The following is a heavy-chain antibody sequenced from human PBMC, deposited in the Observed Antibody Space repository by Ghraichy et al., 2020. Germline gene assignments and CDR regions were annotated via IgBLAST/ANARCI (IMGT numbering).Heavy chain of an antibody. D-gene: IGHD3-22*01. J-gene: IGHJ3*02. CDR1: GGSFSGYY. Sequence: SHTLSLTCAVYGGSFSGYYWSWIRQPPGKGLEWIGEINHSGSTNYNPSLKSRVTISVDTSKNQFSLKLSSVTAADTAVYYCARLIPLRRITMTPARAFDIWGQGTMVTVSS. V-gene: IGHV4-34*01. CDR3: ARLIPLRRITMTPARAFDI. CDR2: INHSGST.